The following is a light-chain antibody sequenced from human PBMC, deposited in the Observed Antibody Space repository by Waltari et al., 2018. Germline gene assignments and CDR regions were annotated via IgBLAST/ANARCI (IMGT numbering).Light chain of an antibody. Sequence: EIVLTQSPGTLSLSPGERATLSCRASQSVSSSSLAWYQQIPGQPPRLLIYGASSRATGIPDRFSGSGSGTDFTLTIGRLEPEDSAVYYCQQYGSFSWTFGQGTKVEIK. CDR2: GAS. J-gene: IGKJ1*01. CDR1: QSVSSSS. CDR3: QQYGSFSWT. V-gene: IGKV3-20*01.